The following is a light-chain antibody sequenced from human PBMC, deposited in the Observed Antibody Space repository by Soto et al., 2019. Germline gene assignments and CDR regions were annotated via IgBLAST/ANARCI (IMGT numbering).Light chain of an antibody. CDR2: MIS. CDR3: MQATQFPLA. V-gene: IGKV2-24*01. J-gene: IGKJ4*01. CDR1: ESLLHSDGTTY. Sequence: IVITQTPLSSSVTLGQPASISCLSSESLLHSDGTTYLHWLHQRPGQPPRLLISMISDRFSGVPDRFSGSGAGTNFTLRISRVEAEDVGVYYCMQATQFPLAFGGGTKVEIK.